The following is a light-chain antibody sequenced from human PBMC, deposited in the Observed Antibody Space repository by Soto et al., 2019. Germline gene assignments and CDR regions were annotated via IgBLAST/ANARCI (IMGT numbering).Light chain of an antibody. CDR2: SAS. CDR1: QDINNF. J-gene: IGKJ4*01. V-gene: IGKV1-16*01. Sequence: DIPMTQSPSSLSASVGGRVTITCRASQDINNFLAWFQQKPGKAPKPLIYSASSLQDGVPSRFSGSGSGTHFTLTISSLQPVDFATYFCLQYDRFPATFGGGTRVDIE. CDR3: LQYDRFPAT.